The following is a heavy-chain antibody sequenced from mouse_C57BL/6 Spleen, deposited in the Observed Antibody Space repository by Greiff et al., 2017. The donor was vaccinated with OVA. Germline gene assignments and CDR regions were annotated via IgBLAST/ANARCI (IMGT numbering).Heavy chain of an antibody. V-gene: IGHV1-5*01. CDR1: GYTFTSYW. J-gene: IGHJ4*01. CDR2: LCPGNSDT. CDR3: TISPNWDNAMDY. D-gene: IGHD4-1*01. Sequence: VQLQQSGTVLARPGASVKMSCKTSGYTFTSYWMPWVNQRPGQGLEWIGALCPGNSDTSYTQKFKGKAKLTAVTSASTAYMELSSLTNEDSAVYYCTISPNWDNAMDYWGQGTSVTVSS.